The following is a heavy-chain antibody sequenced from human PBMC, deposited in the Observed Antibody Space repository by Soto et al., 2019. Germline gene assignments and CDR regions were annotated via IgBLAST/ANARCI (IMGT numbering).Heavy chain of an antibody. V-gene: IGHV3-33*01. Sequence: GGSLRLSCAASGFTFSSYGMHWVRQAPGKGLEWVAVIWYVGSNKYYADSVKGRFTISRDNSKNTLYLQMNSLRAEDTAVYYCARAGYYDSSGYYLVDYWGQGTLVTVSS. D-gene: IGHD3-22*01. CDR1: GFTFSSYG. CDR2: IWYVGSNK. CDR3: ARAGYYDSSGYYLVDY. J-gene: IGHJ4*02.